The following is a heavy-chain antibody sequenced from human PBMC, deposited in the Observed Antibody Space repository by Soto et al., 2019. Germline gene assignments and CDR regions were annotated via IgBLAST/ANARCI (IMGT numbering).Heavy chain of an antibody. J-gene: IGHJ4*02. CDR2: ISYDGSNK. V-gene: IGHV3-30-3*01. CDR1: GFTFSSYA. Sequence: PGGSLRLACAASGFTFSSYAMHWVRQAPGKGLEWVAVISYDGSNKYYADSVKGRFTISRDNSKNTLYLQMNSLRAEGTAVYYCARDSFPVRYCISTSCYARSFDYWRQGTLVTVSS. D-gene: IGHD2-2*01. CDR3: ARDSFPVRYCISTSCYARSFDY.